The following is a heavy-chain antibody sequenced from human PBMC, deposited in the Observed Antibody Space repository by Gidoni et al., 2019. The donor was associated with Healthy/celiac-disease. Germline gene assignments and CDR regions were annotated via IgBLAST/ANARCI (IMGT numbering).Heavy chain of an antibody. V-gene: IGHV6-1*01. Sequence: QVQLQQSGPGLVKPSQTLSLTCAISGDSVSSNRAAWNWIRQSPSRGLEWLGRTYYRSKWYNDYAVSVKSRITINPDTSKNQFSLQLNSVTPEDTAVYYCARSDPPANWQLVTFDYWGQGTLVTVSS. CDR2: TYYRSKWYN. CDR1: GDSVSSNRAA. CDR3: ARSDPPANWQLVTFDY. D-gene: IGHD6-6*01. J-gene: IGHJ4*02.